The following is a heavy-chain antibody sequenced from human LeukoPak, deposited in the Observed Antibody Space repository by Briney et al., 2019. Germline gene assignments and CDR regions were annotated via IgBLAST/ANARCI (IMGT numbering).Heavy chain of an antibody. CDR1: GFTFSSYS. CDR3: ASPGYSSPSGAEYFQH. D-gene: IGHD6-13*01. CDR2: ISSSSSYI. Sequence: KTGGSLRLSCAASGFTFSSYSMNWVRQAPGKGLEWVSSISSSSSYIYYADSVKGRFTISRDNAKNSLYLQMNSLRAEDTAVYYCASPGYSSPSGAEYFQHWGQGTLVTVSS. V-gene: IGHV3-21*01. J-gene: IGHJ1*01.